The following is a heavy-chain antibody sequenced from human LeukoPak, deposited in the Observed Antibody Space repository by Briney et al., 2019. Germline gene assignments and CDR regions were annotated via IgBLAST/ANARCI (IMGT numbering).Heavy chain of an antibody. Sequence: GESLKISCKGSGYSFTSYWIGWVRQMPGKGLEWMGIIYPGDSDTRYSPSFQGQVTISADKSISTAYLQWSSLKASDTAMYYCARQRYCSSTSCGGYYYYMDVWGKGTMVTVSS. V-gene: IGHV5-51*01. D-gene: IGHD2-2*01. CDR2: IYPGDSDT. CDR3: ARQRYCSSTSCGGYYYYMDV. J-gene: IGHJ6*03. CDR1: GYSFTSYW.